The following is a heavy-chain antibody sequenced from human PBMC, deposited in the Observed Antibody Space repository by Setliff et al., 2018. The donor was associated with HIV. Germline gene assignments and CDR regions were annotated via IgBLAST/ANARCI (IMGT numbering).Heavy chain of an antibody. V-gene: IGHV4-39*01. CDR3: ARRLLRGVRGPPCFDY. CDR2: MIYGGGT. Sequence: LSLTCTVSGGSITRRTNNYWGWIRQPPGMGLEWIGSMIYGGGTFYNPSLKSRATVSVDTSKNQFSLILTSVTAADTAVYYCARRLLRGVRGPPCFDYWGQGTLVTVSS. D-gene: IGHD3-10*01. CDR1: GGSITRRTNNY. J-gene: IGHJ4*02.